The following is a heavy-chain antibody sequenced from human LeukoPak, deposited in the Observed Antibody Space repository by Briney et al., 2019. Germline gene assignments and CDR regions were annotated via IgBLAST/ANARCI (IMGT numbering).Heavy chain of an antibody. CDR2: ISWNSGSI. J-gene: IGHJ4*02. CDR1: GFTFDDYA. Sequence: PGGSLRLSCAASGFTFDDYAMHWVRQAPGKGLGWVSGISWNSGSIGYADSVKGRFTISRDNAKNSLYLQMNSLRAEDTALYYCAKDMATVGGSSWYAFDYWGQGTLVTVSS. D-gene: IGHD6-13*01. V-gene: IGHV3-9*01. CDR3: AKDMATVGGSSWYAFDY.